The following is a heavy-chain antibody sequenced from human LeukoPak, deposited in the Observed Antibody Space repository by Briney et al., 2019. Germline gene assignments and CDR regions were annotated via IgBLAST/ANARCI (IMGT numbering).Heavy chain of an antibody. CDR2: ISSNGGST. Sequence: GGSLRLSCSASGFTFSSYAMHWVRQAPGKGLEYVSAISSNGGSTYYADSVKGRFTISRDNPKNTLYLQMSSLRAEDTAVYYCVKDKYYDILTGYPDYWGQGTLVTVSS. V-gene: IGHV3-64D*06. CDR1: GFTFSSYA. J-gene: IGHJ4*02. D-gene: IGHD3-9*01. CDR3: VKDKYYDILTGYPDY.